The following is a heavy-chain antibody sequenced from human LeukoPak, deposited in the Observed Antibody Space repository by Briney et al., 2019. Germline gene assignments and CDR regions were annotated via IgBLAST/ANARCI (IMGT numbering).Heavy chain of an antibody. CDR2: IYYRGST. Sequence: SETLSFTCAVYGGSFSGYYWSWIRQAPGKGLEGIGWIYYRGSTNYNPSLKSRVTISVDTSKHQFSLNLSSVTAADTAVYSCARGAYSGSYYYFDFWGQGTLVTVSS. D-gene: IGHD1-26*01. V-gene: IGHV4-34*11. J-gene: IGHJ4*02. CDR1: GGSFSGYY. CDR3: ARGAYSGSYYYFDF.